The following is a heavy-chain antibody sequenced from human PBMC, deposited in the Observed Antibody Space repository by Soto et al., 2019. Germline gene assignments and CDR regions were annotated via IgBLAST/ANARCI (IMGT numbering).Heavy chain of an antibody. D-gene: IGHD2-21*02. V-gene: IGHV3-30-3*01. CDR1: GFTFSSYA. CDR3: ARGMVVVTAPQYFQH. CDR2: ISYDGSNK. Sequence: QVQLVESGGGVVQPGRSLRLSCADSGFTFSSYAMHWVRQAPGKGLEWVAVISYDGSNKYYADSVKGRFTISRDNSKNTLYLQMNSLRAEDTAVYYCARGMVVVTAPQYFQHWGQGTLVTVSS. J-gene: IGHJ1*01.